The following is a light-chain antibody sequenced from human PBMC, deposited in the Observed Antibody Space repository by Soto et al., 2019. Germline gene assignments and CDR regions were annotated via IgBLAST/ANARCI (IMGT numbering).Light chain of an antibody. CDR2: DAS. CDR3: QQYDSYSWT. V-gene: IGKV1-5*01. Sequence: DIQMTQTPATLSASAGDTVTITCRASQSISTWLAWYQQKAGRAPRLLIFDASSLKSGVPSRFSGSGSGTEFTPTISSLQPDDFATYYCQQYDSYSWTFGQGTKVDIK. CDR1: QSISTW. J-gene: IGKJ1*01.